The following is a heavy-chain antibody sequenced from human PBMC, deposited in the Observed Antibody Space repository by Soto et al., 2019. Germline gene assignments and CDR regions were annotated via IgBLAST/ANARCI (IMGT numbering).Heavy chain of an antibody. CDR1: GFTFSSYW. CDR3: AKKGNYSSWCVGDS. CDR2: INNDGSNI. V-gene: IGHV3-74*01. D-gene: IGHD6-13*01. Sequence: EVQLVESGGGLVQPGGSLRLSCAASGFTFSSYWMHWVRQAPGKGLVWVSRINNDGSNIDYADAVKGRFTISRDNAKNTLYLQMNSLRAEDTAVYYCAKKGNYSSWCVGDSWGEGPLVTVSS. J-gene: IGHJ4*02.